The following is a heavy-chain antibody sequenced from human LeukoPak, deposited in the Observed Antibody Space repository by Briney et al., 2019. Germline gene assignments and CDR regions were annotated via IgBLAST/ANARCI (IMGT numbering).Heavy chain of an antibody. CDR2: IYYSGST. CDR3: ARGLLGYSSSWLGVAFDI. Sequence: SETLSLTCTVSGGSISDYYWTWIRQPPGKGLEWVGYIYYSGSTNYNPSLKSRPTISVDTSKSQFSLKLSSVTAADTAVYYCARGLLGYSSSWLGVAFDIWGQGTMVSVSS. V-gene: IGHV4-59*01. D-gene: IGHD6-13*01. J-gene: IGHJ3*02. CDR1: GGSISDYY.